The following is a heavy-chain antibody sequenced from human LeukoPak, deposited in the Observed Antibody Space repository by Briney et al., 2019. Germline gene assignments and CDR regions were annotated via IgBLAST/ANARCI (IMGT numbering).Heavy chain of an antibody. Sequence: SETLSLTCAVYGGSFSGYYWSWIRQPPGKGLEWIGEVNHSGSTNYNPSLKSRVTISVDTSKNQFSLKLSSVTAADTAVYYCARGVRSSWYGVAAWFDPWGQGTLVTVSS. J-gene: IGHJ5*02. CDR3: ARGVRSSWYGVAAWFDP. CDR1: GGSFSGYY. D-gene: IGHD6-13*01. V-gene: IGHV4-34*01. CDR2: VNHSGST.